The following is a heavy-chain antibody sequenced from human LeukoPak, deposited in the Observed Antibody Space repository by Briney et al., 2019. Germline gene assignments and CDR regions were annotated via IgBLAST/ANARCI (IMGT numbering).Heavy chain of an antibody. D-gene: IGHD1-26*01. V-gene: IGHV3-23*01. CDR1: GFTLSSYA. Sequence: VGSLRLSSAASGFTLSSYAMSWVRQAPGKGLEWVSAISGSGGSTYYADSVKGRFTISRDNSKNTLYLQMNSLRAEDTAVHYCAKDFSKYGSGSYLDYWGQGTLVTVSS. J-gene: IGHJ4*02. CDR3: AKDFSKYGSGSYLDY. CDR2: ISGSGGST.